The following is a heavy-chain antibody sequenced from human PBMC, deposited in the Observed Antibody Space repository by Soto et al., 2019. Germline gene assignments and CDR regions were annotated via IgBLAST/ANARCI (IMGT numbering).Heavy chain of an antibody. J-gene: IGHJ3*02. Sequence: SQTLSLTCAISGDSVSSNSAAWNWIRQSQSRGLEWLGRTYYRSKWYNDYAVSVKSRITINPDTSKNQFSLQLNSVTPEDTAVYYCARGSPSITIFGVVGAFDIWGQGTMVTVSS. CDR1: GDSVSSNSAA. V-gene: IGHV6-1*01. CDR2: TYYRSKWYN. D-gene: IGHD3-3*01. CDR3: ARGSPSITIFGVVGAFDI.